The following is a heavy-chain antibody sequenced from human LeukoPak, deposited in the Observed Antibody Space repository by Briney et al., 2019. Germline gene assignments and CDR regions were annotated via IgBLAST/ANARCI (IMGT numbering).Heavy chain of an antibody. Sequence: SETLSLTCTLSGGSISSSSYYWGWIRQPPGKGLEWIGTIYYSGSTYYNPSLKSRVTISVDTSKNQFSLKLTSVTAAHTAVYYCARQGSGNYLSPVNYWGQGTLVTVSS. J-gene: IGHJ4*02. D-gene: IGHD1-26*01. CDR2: IYYSGST. V-gene: IGHV4-39*01. CDR3: ARQGSGNYLSPVNY. CDR1: GGSISSSSYY.